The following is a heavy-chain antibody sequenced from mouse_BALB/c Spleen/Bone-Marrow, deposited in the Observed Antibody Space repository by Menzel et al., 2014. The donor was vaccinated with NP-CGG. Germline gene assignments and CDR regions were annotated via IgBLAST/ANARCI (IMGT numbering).Heavy chain of an antibody. D-gene: IGHD1-1*01. CDR1: DYSFTDYY. CDR3: ARSEGIYYYGSSYALDY. J-gene: IGHJ4*01. CDR2: ISCYNGAT. Sequence: LVKTGASVKISCKASDYSFTDYYMHWVKPTHGKSLERIGYISCYNGATSYNQKFKGKATFTVDTSSSTAYMQFSSLTSEDSAVYYCARSEGIYYYGSSYALDYWGQGTSVTVSS. V-gene: IGHV1S34*01.